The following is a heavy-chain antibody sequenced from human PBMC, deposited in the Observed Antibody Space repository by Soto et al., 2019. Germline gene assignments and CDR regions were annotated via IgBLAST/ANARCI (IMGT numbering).Heavy chain of an antibody. CDR1: GASVSSNSAG. J-gene: IGHJ4*01. CDR3: ARGEQYSGRIFDY. Sequence: PSQTLSLTCAITGASVSSNSAGWSWVRQSPSRGLEWLGRTYYRSKWYYEYAVSVRGRITSNPDTSKNQYSLQLNSVTPEDTAVYFCARGEQYSGRIFDYWGQGTLVTVSS. CDR2: TYYRSKWYY. V-gene: IGHV6-1*01. D-gene: IGHD1-26*01.